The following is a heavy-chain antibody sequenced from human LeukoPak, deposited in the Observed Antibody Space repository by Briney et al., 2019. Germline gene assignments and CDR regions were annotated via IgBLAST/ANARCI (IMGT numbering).Heavy chain of an antibody. CDR1: GYTFTSYA. D-gene: IGHD2-15*01. Sequence: ASVKDSCKASGYTFTSYAISWVRQAPGQGLEWMGWISAYNGNTNYAQKLQGRVTMTTDTSTSTAYMELRSLRSDDTAVYYCARDARLNNYCSGGSCYFDYWGQGTLVTVSS. V-gene: IGHV1-18*01. CDR3: ARDARLNNYCSGGSCYFDY. CDR2: ISAYNGNT. J-gene: IGHJ4*02.